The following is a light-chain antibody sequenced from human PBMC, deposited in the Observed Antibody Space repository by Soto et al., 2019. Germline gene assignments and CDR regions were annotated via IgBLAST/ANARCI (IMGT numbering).Light chain of an antibody. CDR1: SSNIGSNH. V-gene: IGLV1-51*01. CDR3: ATWDCSLSVVV. J-gene: IGLJ2*01. Sequence: QSVLTQPPSVSAAPGQRVTISCSGSSSNIGSNHVSWYQQFPGTAPKLLIYDNDKRPSGIPDRFSGSRSGTSATLGITGLQTGDEGDYHRATWDCSLSVVVFGGGTKLTVL. CDR2: DND.